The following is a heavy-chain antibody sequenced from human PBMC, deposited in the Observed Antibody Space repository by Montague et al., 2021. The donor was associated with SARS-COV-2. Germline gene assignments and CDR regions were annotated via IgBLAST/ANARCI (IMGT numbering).Heavy chain of an antibody. CDR1: GFTLSSYA. CDR2: ISGSGGST. D-gene: IGHD2-2*01. J-gene: IGHJ4*02. Sequence: SLRLSCAASGFTLSSYAMSWVRQAPGKGLEWVSAISGSGGSTYYADSVKGRFTISRDNYKNTLYLQMNSLRAEDTAVYYCAKGIVVVPAAVTFDYWGQGTLVTVSS. CDR3: AKGIVVVPAAVTFDY. V-gene: IGHV3-23*01.